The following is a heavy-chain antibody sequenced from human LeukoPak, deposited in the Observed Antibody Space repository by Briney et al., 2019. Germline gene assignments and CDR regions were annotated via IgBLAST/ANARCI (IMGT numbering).Heavy chain of an antibody. CDR3: ARAFNYYYYYMDV. D-gene: IGHD3-3*02. CDR2: MYYSGST. J-gene: IGHJ6*03. Sequence: KPSETLSLTCTVSGGSISSSSHYWGWIRQPPGKGLEWIGSMYYSGSTYYNPSLKSRVTISVDKSKNQFSLKLSSVTAADTAVYYCARAFNYYYYYMDVWDKGTTVTVSS. V-gene: IGHV4-39*07. CDR1: GGSISSSSHY.